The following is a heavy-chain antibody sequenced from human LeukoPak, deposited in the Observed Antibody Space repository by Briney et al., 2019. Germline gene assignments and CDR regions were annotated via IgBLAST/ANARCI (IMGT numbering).Heavy chain of an antibody. D-gene: IGHD3-22*01. V-gene: IGHV4-59*01. J-gene: IGHJ6*02. CDR2: IYYSGST. CDR1: GGSISSYY. CDR3: ARDRGDYYDSRNGMDV. Sequence: SETLSLTCTVSGGSISSYYWSWIRQPPGKGLEWIGYIYYSGSTNYNPSLKSRVTISVDTSKNQFSLKLSSVTAADTAVYYCARDRGDYYDSRNGMDVWGQGTTVTVSS.